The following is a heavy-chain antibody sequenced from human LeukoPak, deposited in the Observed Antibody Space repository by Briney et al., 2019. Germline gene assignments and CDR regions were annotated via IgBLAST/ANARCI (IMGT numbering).Heavy chain of an antibody. Sequence: GGSLRLSCAASGFTFSSYTMSWVRQAPGKGLEWVSTISNSGRNTFYTDSVKGRFAISRDNSKNTLYLQMNSLRAGDTAVYSCARVRCSPISCNPNWFDPWGQGTLVTVSS. D-gene: IGHD2-15*01. CDR1: GFTFSSYT. V-gene: IGHV3-23*01. CDR2: ISNSGRNT. J-gene: IGHJ5*02. CDR3: ARVRCSPISCNPNWFDP.